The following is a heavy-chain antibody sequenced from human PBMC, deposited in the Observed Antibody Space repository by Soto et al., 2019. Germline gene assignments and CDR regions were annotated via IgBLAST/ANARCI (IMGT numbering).Heavy chain of an antibody. CDR1: GYTLTELS. CDR2: FDPEDGET. J-gene: IGHJ5*02. D-gene: IGHD3-3*01. V-gene: IGHV1-24*01. CDR3: ATGGDFGVVGWFDP. Sequence: ASVKVSCKVSGYTLTELSMHWVRQAPGKGLERMGGFDPEDGETIYAQKFQGRVTMTEDTSTDTAYMELSSLRSEDTAVYYCATGGDFGVVGWFDPWGQGTLVTVSS.